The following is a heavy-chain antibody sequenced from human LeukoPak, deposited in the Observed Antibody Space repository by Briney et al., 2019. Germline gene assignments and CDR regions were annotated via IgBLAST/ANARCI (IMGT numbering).Heavy chain of an antibody. CDR2: ISNNGGYT. V-gene: IGHV3-23*01. J-gene: IGHJ5*02. CDR3: ANHGEGELLSWFDP. D-gene: IGHD1-26*01. Sequence: GGSLRLSCAASGFTFSSSAMSWVRQAPGKGLEWVSAISNNGGYTYYADSVQGRFTISRDNSKSTLCLQMNSLRAEDTAVYYCANHGEGELLSWFDPWGQGTLVTVSS. CDR1: GFTFSSSA.